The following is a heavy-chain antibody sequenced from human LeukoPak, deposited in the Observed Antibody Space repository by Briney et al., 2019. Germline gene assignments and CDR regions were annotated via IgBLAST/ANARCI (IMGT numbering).Heavy chain of an antibody. V-gene: IGHV1-24*01. CDR1: GYTLTELS. J-gene: IGHJ4*02. Sequence: ASVKVSCKVSGYTLTELSMHWVRQAPGKGLEWMGGFDPEDGETIYAQKFQGRVTMTEDTSTDTAYMELSSLRSEDTAVYYCAAGLQLWFLFDYWGQGTLVTVSS. CDR2: FDPEDGET. CDR3: AAGLQLWFLFDY. D-gene: IGHD5-18*01.